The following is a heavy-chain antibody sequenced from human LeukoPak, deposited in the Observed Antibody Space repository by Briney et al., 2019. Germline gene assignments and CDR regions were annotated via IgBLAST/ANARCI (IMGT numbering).Heavy chain of an antibody. CDR3: AKAYLKMTTVTSSAFDY. V-gene: IGHV3-7*03. J-gene: IGHJ4*02. CDR1: GFTFSTYW. Sequence: PGGSLRLSCAASGFTFSTYWMTWVRQAPGKGLEWVANIKDDGSEKSYEDSVKGRFTISRDNAKNSLYLQMNSLRAEDMALYYCAKAYLKMTTVTSSAFDYWGQGTLVTVSS. CDR2: IKDDGSEK. D-gene: IGHD4-17*01.